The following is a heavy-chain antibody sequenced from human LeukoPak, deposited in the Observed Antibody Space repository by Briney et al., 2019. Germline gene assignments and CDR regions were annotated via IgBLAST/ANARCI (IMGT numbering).Heavy chain of an antibody. V-gene: IGHV1-18*01. J-gene: IGHJ4*02. CDR1: GGTFSSYA. Sequence: ASVKVSCKASGGTFSSYAISWVRQAPGQGLEWMGWISAYNGNTNYAQKLQGRVTMTTDTSTSTAYMELRSLRSDDTAVYYCARARRFGELYIDYWGQGTLVTVSS. CDR2: ISAYNGNT. D-gene: IGHD3-10*01. CDR3: ARARRFGELYIDY.